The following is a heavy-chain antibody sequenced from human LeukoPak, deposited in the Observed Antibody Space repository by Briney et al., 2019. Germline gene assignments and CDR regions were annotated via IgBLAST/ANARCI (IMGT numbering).Heavy chain of an antibody. CDR3: ARSSSPYYFDY. D-gene: IGHD6-13*01. V-gene: IGHV3-48*03. J-gene: IGHJ4*02. CDR1: GFTFSSYE. CDR2: ISSSGSTI. Sequence: GGSLRLSCAASGFTFSSYETNWVRQAPGKGLEWVSYISSSGSTIYYADSVKGRFTISRDNAKNSLYLQMNSLRAEDTAVYYCARSSSPYYFDYWGQGTLVTVSS.